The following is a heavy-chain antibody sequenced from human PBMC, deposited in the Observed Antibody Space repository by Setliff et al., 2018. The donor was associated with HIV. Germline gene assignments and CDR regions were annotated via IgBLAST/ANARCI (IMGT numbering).Heavy chain of an antibody. D-gene: IGHD1-7*01. J-gene: IGHJ3*02. CDR3: ARDMYRWNFGSRQPGPFDI. CDR1: GGTFSNSA. Sequence: SVKVSCKASGGTFSNSAIGWVRQAPGQGLEWMGRIIPVFGTANYAQNFQGRVTINVDKSTTTVYMELSSLKSEDTAVYYCARDMYRWNFGSRQPGPFDIWGQGTVVTVS. V-gene: IGHV1-69*06. CDR2: IIPVFGTA.